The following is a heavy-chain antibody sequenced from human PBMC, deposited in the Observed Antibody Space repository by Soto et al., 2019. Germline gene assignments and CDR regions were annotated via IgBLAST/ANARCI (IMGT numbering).Heavy chain of an antibody. CDR3: ARSRGYYDSSGYSYY. Sequence: SETLSLTCAVYGGSFSGYYWSWIRQPPGKGLEWIGEINHSGSTNYNPSLKSRVTISVDTSKNQFSLKLSSVTAADTAVYYCARSRGYYDSSGYSYYWGQGTLVTVSS. D-gene: IGHD3-22*01. CDR2: INHSGST. J-gene: IGHJ4*02. CDR1: GGSFSGYY. V-gene: IGHV4-34*01.